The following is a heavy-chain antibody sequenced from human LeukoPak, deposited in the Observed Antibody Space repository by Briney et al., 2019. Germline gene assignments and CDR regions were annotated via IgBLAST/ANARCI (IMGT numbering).Heavy chain of an antibody. D-gene: IGHD3-16*01. CDR1: AGSISSDF. CDR2: IYYSGST. Sequence: SETLSLTCTVSAGSISSDFWSWIRQPPGKGLEWIGYIYYSGSTNYNPSLKSRVAISVDTSKNQFSLKLSSVTAADTAVHYCARRVPNGPGGSNWFDPWGQGTLVTVSS. V-gene: IGHV4-59*01. CDR3: ARRVPNGPGGSNWFDP. J-gene: IGHJ5*02.